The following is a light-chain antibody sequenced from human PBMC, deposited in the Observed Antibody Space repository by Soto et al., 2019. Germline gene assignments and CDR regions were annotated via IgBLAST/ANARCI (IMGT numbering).Light chain of an antibody. CDR1: QNVDTW. V-gene: IGKV3-20*01. CDR3: QQYGSSHWT. CDR2: GAS. Sequence: TQSPSTLSASVGDRVTITCRASQNVDTWLAWYQQKPGQAPRLLIYGASSRATGIPDRFSGSGSGTDFTLTISRLEPEDFAVYYCQQYGSSHWTFGQGTKVDIK. J-gene: IGKJ1*01.